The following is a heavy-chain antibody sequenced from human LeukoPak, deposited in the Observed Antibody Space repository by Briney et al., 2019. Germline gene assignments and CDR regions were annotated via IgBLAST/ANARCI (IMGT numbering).Heavy chain of an antibody. Sequence: SETLSLTCTVSGGSISSSSYYWGWIRQPPGKGLEWIGSIYYSGSTYYNPSLKSRVTISVDTSKNQFSLKLSSVTAADTAVYYCARDVDPAYSSSWRAYDYWGQGTLVTVSS. CDR1: GGSISSSSYY. CDR3: ARDVDPAYSSSWRAYDY. D-gene: IGHD6-13*01. J-gene: IGHJ4*02. V-gene: IGHV4-39*07. CDR2: IYYSGST.